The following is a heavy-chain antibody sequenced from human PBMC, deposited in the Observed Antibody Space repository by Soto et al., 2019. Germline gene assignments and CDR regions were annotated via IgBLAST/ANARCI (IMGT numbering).Heavy chain of an antibody. CDR2: IIPIFGTA. Sequence: QVQLVQSGAEVKKPGSSVKVSCKASGGTFSSYAISWVRQAPGQGLEWMGGIIPIFGTANYAQKFQGRVTITADESTSTASMELSSLRSEDTAVYYCARESRSCSGGSCYFLPGIDYWGQGTLVTVSS. D-gene: IGHD2-15*01. CDR3: ARESRSCSGGSCYFLPGIDY. J-gene: IGHJ4*02. V-gene: IGHV1-69*12. CDR1: GGTFSSYA.